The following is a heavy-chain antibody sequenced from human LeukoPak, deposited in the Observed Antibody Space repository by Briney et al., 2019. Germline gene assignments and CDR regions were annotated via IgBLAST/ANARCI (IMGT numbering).Heavy chain of an antibody. CDR2: INHSGST. CDR1: GGSFSGYY. J-gene: IGHJ5*02. V-gene: IGHV4-34*01. D-gene: IGHD6-13*01. Sequence: SETLSLTCAVYGGSFSGYYWSWIRQPPGKGLEWIGEINHSGSTNYNPSLKSRVTISVDTSKNQFSLKLSSVTAADTAVYYCARHGEDSSSWYDWFDPWGQGTLVTVSS. CDR3: ARHGEDSSSWYDWFDP.